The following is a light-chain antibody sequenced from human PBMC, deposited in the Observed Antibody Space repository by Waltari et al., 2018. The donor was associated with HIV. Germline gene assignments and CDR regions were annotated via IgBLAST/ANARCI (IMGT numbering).Light chain of an antibody. Sequence: QSALTQPASVSGSPGRSITISCTGTCSGVGSTKYFPVHQQYPVGAPKLIIHDVSDRPSGISNRFSGSKSGNMASLNISGLQTEDDADYYCSSYTSSSTDVFGTGTRVTVL. V-gene: IGLV2-14*03. CDR2: DVS. CDR3: SSYTSSSTDV. J-gene: IGLJ1*01. CDR1: CSGVGSTKY.